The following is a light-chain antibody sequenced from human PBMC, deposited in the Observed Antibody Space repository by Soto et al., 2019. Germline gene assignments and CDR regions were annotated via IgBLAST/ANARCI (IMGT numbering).Light chain of an antibody. CDR3: QRRE. Sequence: PGERVTLSCRASQSVSSSYLTWYQQKPGQAPRLLIYGASTRATSSPARFSGSGSGTDFTLTISSLQPEDFAVYYCQRREFGQRTKVEIK. V-gene: IGKV3D-7*01. CDR2: GAS. J-gene: IGKJ1*01. CDR1: QSVSSSY.